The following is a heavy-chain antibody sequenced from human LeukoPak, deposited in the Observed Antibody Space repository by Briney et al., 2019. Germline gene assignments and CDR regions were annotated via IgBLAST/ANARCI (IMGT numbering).Heavy chain of an antibody. CDR3: ARRAGYSGSYSVDY. CDR1: GSSFTTYW. D-gene: IGHD3-10*01. V-gene: IGHV5-51*01. Sequence: GESLKISCKGSGSSFTTYWIGWVRQMPGKGLEWMGFIYPGDSDTRYSPSFQGQVTISADKSISTAYLQWSTLKASDTAMYYCARRAGYSGSYSVDYWGQGTLVTVSS. CDR2: IYPGDSDT. J-gene: IGHJ4*02.